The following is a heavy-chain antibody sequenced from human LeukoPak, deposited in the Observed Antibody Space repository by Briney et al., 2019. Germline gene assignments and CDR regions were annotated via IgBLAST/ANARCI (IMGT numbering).Heavy chain of an antibody. J-gene: IGHJ4*02. CDR1: GFTFSSYW. D-gene: IGHD3-10*01. V-gene: IGHV3-7*01. CDR2: IKQDGSEK. Sequence: GGSLRLSCAASGFTFSSYWMSWVRQAPGKGLEWVANIKQDGSEKYYVDSVKGRFTISRDNAKNSLYLQMNSLRAEDTAVYYCARGHLPYYGSGSYSDYWGQGTLVTVSS. CDR3: ARGHLPYYGSGSYSDY.